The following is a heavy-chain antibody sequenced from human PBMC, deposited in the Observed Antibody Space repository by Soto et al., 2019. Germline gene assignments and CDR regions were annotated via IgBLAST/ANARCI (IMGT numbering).Heavy chain of an antibody. J-gene: IGHJ3*02. Sequence: TLSLTCAVFGGSISSGGYSWSWIRQPPGKGLEWIGYIYHSGSTYYNPSLKSRVTISVDRSKNQFSLKLSSVTAADTAVYYCARLATGSSGYYPAFDIWGQGTMVTVSS. CDR2: IYHSGST. D-gene: IGHD3-22*01. CDR3: ARLATGSSGYYPAFDI. V-gene: IGHV4-30-2*01. CDR1: GGSISSGGYS.